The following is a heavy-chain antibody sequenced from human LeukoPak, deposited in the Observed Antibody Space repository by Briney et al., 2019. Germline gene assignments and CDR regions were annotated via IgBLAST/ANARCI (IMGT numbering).Heavy chain of an antibody. CDR1: GFTFTVCY. D-gene: IGHD2-21*02. CDR2: MSRNSGDT. J-gene: IGHJ6*02. V-gene: IGHV1-2*02. Sequence: SVKVFCEASGFTFTVCYTQWMRGAPGQGLERMGWMSRNSGDTIYAAKFEGSVTLTRDTSVSRAYIELHRLTSDESAIYYCATCDSDYYYYYTLDVWGQGTAVTVSS. CDR3: ATCDSDYYYYYTLDV.